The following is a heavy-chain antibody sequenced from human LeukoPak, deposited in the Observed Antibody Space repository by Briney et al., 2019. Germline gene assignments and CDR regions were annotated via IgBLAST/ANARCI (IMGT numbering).Heavy chain of an antibody. Sequence: PSETLSLTCAVHGGSFSGYYWSWIRQPPGKGLEWIGEINHSGSTNYSPSLKSRVTISVDTSKNQFSLKLSSVTAADTAVYYCARISRGSYRQWDYWGQGTLVTVSS. CDR3: ARISRGSYRQWDY. CDR1: GGSFSGYY. CDR2: INHSGST. J-gene: IGHJ4*02. V-gene: IGHV4-34*01. D-gene: IGHD3-16*02.